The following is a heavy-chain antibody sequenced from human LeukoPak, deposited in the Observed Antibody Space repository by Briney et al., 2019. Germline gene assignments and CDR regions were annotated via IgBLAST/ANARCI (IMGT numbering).Heavy chain of an antibody. D-gene: IGHD2-15*01. CDR3: ARRYCSGGSCTGFDP. CDR2: IYHSGST. J-gene: IGHJ5*02. V-gene: IGHV4-30-2*01. CDR1: GGSISSGGYS. Sequence: SQTLSLTCAVSGGSISSGGYSWSWIRQPPGKGREWNGYIYHSGSTYYNPSLKSRVTISVDRSKNQFSLKLSSVTAADTAVYYCARRYCSGGSCTGFDPWGQGTLVTVSS.